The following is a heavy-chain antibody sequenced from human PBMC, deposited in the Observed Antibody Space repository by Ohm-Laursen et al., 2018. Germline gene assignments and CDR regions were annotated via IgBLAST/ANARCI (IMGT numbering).Heavy chain of an antibody. Sequence: SLRLSCTASGFTFSNHAMSWVRQALGKGLEWVSGITDSGGSTYYADSVKGRFTISRDNSKNTLYLQMSSLRAEDTAIYYCVYGSGAWGQGTLVTVSS. CDR3: VYGSGA. J-gene: IGHJ4*02. CDR1: GFTFSNHA. CDR2: ITDSGGST. D-gene: IGHD3-10*01. V-gene: IGHV3-23*01.